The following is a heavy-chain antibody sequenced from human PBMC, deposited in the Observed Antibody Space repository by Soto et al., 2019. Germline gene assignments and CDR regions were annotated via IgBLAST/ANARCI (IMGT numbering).Heavy chain of an antibody. Sequence: EVQLVEYGGGLVQPGGSLRLSCAASGFTFSGYWMSWVRQAPGKGLEWVANIKQDGSEQFYVDSVKGRFTISRDNAKNSLYLQMYSLSAEDTAVYYCAREAVWGQGTTVTVSS. CDR2: IKQDGSEQ. CDR1: GFTFSGYW. CDR3: AREAV. J-gene: IGHJ6*02. V-gene: IGHV3-7*05.